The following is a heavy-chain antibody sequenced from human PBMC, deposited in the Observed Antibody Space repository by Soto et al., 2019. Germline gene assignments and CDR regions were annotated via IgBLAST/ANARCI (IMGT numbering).Heavy chain of an antibody. CDR1: GFTFSNDW. D-gene: IGHD2-15*01. V-gene: IGHV3-7*04. CDR3: ARGRYCSGGRCYFDY. J-gene: IGHJ4*02. Sequence: EVQLVESGGGLVQPGGSLRLSCAASGFTFSNDWMSWVRQAPGEGLEWVANIKQDGSENSYVDSVKGRFTITRDNAKNSVYLQRNSLSAEGTGVYYCARGRYCSGGRCYFDYWGQGTPFSVSS. CDR2: IKQDGSEN.